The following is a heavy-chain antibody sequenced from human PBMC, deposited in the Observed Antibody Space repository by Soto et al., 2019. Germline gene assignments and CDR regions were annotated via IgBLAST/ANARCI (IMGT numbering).Heavy chain of an antibody. CDR1: GFTFRDHW. Sequence: PGGSLRLSCAASGFTFRDHWMHWVRQAPGKGLVWVSRINSDGSTTTYADSVKGRFTISRDNAKSTLYLQLNSLRAEDTALYYCARGYSSGPDYWGQGTLVTVS. V-gene: IGHV3-74*01. CDR3: ARGYSSGPDY. D-gene: IGHD6-19*01. CDR2: INSDGSTT. J-gene: IGHJ4*02.